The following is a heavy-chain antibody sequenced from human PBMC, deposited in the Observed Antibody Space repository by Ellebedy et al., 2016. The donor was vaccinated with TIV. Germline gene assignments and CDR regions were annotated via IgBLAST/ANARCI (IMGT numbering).Heavy chain of an antibody. V-gene: IGHV3-30*02. CDR3: AKVLFAFGEFESPFDP. J-gene: IGHJ5*02. D-gene: IGHD3-10*01. CDR1: GFTFHSYG. CDR2: IRYDGSDK. Sequence: GESLKISCAASGFTFHSYGMHWVRQAPGKGLEWVTFIRYDGSDKYYADSVKGRFTVSRDNSKNTLNLQMNSLRLEDTAVYYCAKVLFAFGEFESPFDPWGQGTLVTVSS.